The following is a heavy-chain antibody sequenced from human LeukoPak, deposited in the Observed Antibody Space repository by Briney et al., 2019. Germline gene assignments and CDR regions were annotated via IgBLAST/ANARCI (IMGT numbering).Heavy chain of an antibody. V-gene: IGHV1-18*01. Sequence: ASVKVSCKASGYTFTSYGISWVRQAPGQGLEWMGWISAYSGDTNYAQKLQGRVTMTTDTSTSTAYMELRSLRSDDTAVYYCARVRNDYYDSSGYNPPFDYWGQGTLVTVSS. D-gene: IGHD3-22*01. CDR1: GYTFTSYG. CDR2: ISAYSGDT. J-gene: IGHJ4*02. CDR3: ARVRNDYYDSSGYNPPFDY.